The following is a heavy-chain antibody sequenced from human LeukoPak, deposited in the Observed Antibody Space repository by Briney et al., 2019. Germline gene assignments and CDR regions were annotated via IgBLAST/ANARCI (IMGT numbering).Heavy chain of an antibody. D-gene: IGHD4-17*01. CDR1: GYTFAAYY. Sequence: ASVKVSCKASGYTFAAYYMYWVRQAPGQGLEWMGWIRPNSGGTNYTQKFQGRVTMTRDTSINTAYMELSRLTSDDTAVYYCATEATVTGYFDYWGQGTLVTVSS. CDR2: IRPNSGGT. V-gene: IGHV1-2*02. CDR3: ATEATVTGYFDY. J-gene: IGHJ4*02.